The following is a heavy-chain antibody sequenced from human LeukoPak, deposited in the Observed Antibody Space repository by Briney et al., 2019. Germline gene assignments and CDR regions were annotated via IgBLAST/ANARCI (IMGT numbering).Heavy chain of an antibody. D-gene: IGHD3-3*01. J-gene: IGHJ4*02. CDR1: GGSFSGYY. Sequence: SETLSLTCAVYGGSFSGYYWSWIRQPPGKGLEWIGEINHSGSTNYNPSLKSRVTISVDTSKNQFSLKLSSVTAADTAVYYCARGQRVAPGLDYWGQGTLVTVSS. CDR3: ARGQRVAPGLDY. V-gene: IGHV4-34*01. CDR2: INHSGST.